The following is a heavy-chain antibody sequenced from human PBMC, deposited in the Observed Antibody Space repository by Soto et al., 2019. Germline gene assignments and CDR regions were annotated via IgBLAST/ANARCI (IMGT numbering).Heavy chain of an antibody. Sequence: SETLSLTCTVSGGSISSYYWSWIRQPPGKGLEWIGYIYYSGSTNYNPSLKSRVTISVDTSKNQFSLKLSSVTAADTAVYYCARDSDSVPGIAAAGARSYFQHWGQGTLVTVS. CDR1: GGSISSYY. V-gene: IGHV4-59*01. CDR3: ARDSDSVPGIAAAGARSYFQH. CDR2: IYYSGST. J-gene: IGHJ1*01. D-gene: IGHD6-13*01.